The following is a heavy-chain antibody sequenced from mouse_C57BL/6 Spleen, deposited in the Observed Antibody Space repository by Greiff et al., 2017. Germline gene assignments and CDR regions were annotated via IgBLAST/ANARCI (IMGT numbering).Heavy chain of an antibody. CDR1: GFTFSDYG. Sequence: EVLLVESGGGLVKPGGSLKLSCAASGFTFSDYGMHWVRQAPEQGLEWVAYISSGSSPISYADTVKGRCTIARDNANDTLFLPMTSLGAEDAAMYYCASYGSFDDWGQGTTLTVAA. CDR3: ASYGSFDD. CDR2: ISSGSSPI. J-gene: IGHJ2*01. D-gene: IGHD1-1*01. V-gene: IGHV5-17*01.